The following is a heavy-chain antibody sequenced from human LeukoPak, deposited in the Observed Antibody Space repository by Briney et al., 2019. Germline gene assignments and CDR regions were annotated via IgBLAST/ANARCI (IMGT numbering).Heavy chain of an antibody. J-gene: IGHJ4*02. D-gene: IGHD5-18*01. V-gene: IGHV1-2*02. CDR2: INPNSGGT. CDR1: GYTFTGYY. Sequence: GALVKVSCKASGYTFTGYYMHWVRQAPGQGLEWVGWINPNSGGTNYAQKFQGRVTMTRDTSISTAYMELSRLRSDDTAVYYCARGPPGVYSYGSDYFDYWGQGTLVTVSS. CDR3: ARGPPGVYSYGSDYFDY.